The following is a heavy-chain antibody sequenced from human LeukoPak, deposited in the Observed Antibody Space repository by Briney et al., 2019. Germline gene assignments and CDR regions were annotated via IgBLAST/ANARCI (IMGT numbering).Heavy chain of an antibody. V-gene: IGHV1-24*01. D-gene: IGHD2-2*03. CDR1: GYTLTELS. CDR2: FDPEDGET. J-gene: IGHJ6*02. CDR3: ARDGYCSSTSCYGMVNYGMDV. Sequence: ASVKVSCKVSGYTLTELSMHWVRQAPGKGLEWMGGFDPEDGETIYAQKLQGRVTMTTDTSTSTAYMELRSLRSDDTAVYYCARDGYCSSTSCYGMVNYGMDVWGQGTTVTVSS.